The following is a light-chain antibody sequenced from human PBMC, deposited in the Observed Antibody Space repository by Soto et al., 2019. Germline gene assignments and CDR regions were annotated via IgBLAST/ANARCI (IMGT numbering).Light chain of an antibody. Sequence: DIQMTQSPSSLSASVGDRVTITCRASQSISSYLNWYQQKPGKAPKLLIYAASSLQSGVPSRFSGSGSGADFTLTISSLQPEDLGAYYCQQSYSTPYTCGQGPKLQIK. J-gene: IGKJ2*01. V-gene: IGKV1-39*01. CDR1: QSISSY. CDR3: QQSYSTPYT. CDR2: AAS.